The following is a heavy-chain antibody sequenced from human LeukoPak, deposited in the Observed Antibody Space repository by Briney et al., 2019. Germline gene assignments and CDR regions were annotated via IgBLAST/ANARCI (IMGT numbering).Heavy chain of an antibody. CDR2: IYYSGST. V-gene: IGHV4-59*01. D-gene: IGHD3-10*01. J-gene: IGHJ6*03. CDR1: GGSISSYY. CDR3: ARYGSGSYYNSANLYYYYMDV. Sequence: SETLSLTCTVSGGSISSYYWSWIRQPPGKGLEWIGYIYYSGSTNYNPSLKSRVTISVDTSKNQFSLKLSSVTAADTAVYYCARYGSGSYYNSANLYYYYMDVWGKGTTVTISS.